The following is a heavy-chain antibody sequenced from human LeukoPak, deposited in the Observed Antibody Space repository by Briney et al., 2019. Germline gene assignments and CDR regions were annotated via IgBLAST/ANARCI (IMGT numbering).Heavy chain of an antibody. CDR2: ISAYNGNT. D-gene: IGHD5-24*01. V-gene: IGHV1-18*01. J-gene: IGHJ4*02. CDR1: GYTFTSYG. CDR3: ARDQRWLQSAGFDY. Sequence: VASVEVSCKASGYTFTSYGISWVRQAPGQGLEWMGWISAYNGNTSYAQRLQGRVTMTTDTSTNTGYMELRSLRSDDTAVYYCARDQRWLQSAGFDYWGQGTLVTVSS.